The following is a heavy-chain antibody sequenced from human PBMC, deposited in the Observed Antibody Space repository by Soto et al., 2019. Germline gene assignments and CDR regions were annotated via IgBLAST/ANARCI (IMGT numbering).Heavy chain of an antibody. D-gene: IGHD2-8*01. CDR3: AKSPATGILYRRFDH. J-gene: IGHJ4*02. V-gene: IGHV3-23*01. CDR1: GFPFSTYV. CDR2: ISASGSNT. Sequence: GGSLRLSCAASGFPFSTYVMTWVRQSPGKGLEWVSGISASGSNTYYADSVMGRFTISRDNSKNTLHLQMDSLGVDDTAVYYCAKSPATGILYRRFDHWGPGTLVTVSS.